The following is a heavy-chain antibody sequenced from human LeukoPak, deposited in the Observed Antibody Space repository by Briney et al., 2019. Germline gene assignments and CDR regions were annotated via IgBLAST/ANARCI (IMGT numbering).Heavy chain of an antibody. CDR1: GYSFTSYW. J-gene: IGHJ3*02. CDR3: ARRAPLGYCSGGSCHDAVDI. D-gene: IGHD2-15*01. CDR2: IYPGDSDT. V-gene: IGHV5-51*01. Sequence: GESLKISCKGSGYSFTSYWIGWVRQMPGKGLEWMGIIYPGDSDTRYSPSFQGQVTISADKSISTAYLQWSSLKASDTAMYYCARRAPLGYCSGGSCHDAVDIWGQGTMVAVSS.